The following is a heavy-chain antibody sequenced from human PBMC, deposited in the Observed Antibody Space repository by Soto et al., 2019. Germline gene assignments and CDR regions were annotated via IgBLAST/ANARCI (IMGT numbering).Heavy chain of an antibody. CDR3: ARASGSYYYDGMDV. CDR2: INWNGGST. D-gene: IGHD3-10*01. Sequence: GGSLRLSCAASGFTFDDYGMSWVRQSPGKGLEWVSGINWNGGSTGYADSVKGRFTISRDNAKNSLYLQRNSLRAEDTALYHFARASGSYYYDGMDVWGQGTTVTVSS. V-gene: IGHV3-20*01. CDR1: GFTFDDYG. J-gene: IGHJ6*02.